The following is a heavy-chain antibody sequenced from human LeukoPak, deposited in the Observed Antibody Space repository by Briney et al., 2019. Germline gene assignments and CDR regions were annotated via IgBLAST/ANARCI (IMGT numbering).Heavy chain of an antibody. CDR2: IYYSGST. Sequence: PSETLSLTCTVSGGSISSYYWSWIRQPPGKGLEWIGYIYYSGSTNYNPSLKSRVTISVDTSKNQFSLKLSSVTAADTAVYYCAGGRTYCSSTSCHPNLAYYYGMDVWGQGTTVTVSS. J-gene: IGHJ6*02. CDR1: GGSISSYY. V-gene: IGHV4-59*01. D-gene: IGHD2-2*01. CDR3: AGGRTYCSSTSCHPNLAYYYGMDV.